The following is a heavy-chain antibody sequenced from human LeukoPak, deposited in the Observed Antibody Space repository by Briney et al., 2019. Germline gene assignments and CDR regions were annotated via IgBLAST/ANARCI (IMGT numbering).Heavy chain of an antibody. Sequence: GGSLRLSCAASGFTFSSYSMNWVRQAPGKGLERVSYISSSSSTIYYADSVKGRFTISRDDAKNSLYLQMNSLRAEDTAVYYRARDRIEQQRTLGRSTSYYNYYYMDVWGKGTTVSVSS. CDR1: GFTFSSYS. J-gene: IGHJ6*03. CDR3: ARDRIEQQRTLGRSTSYYNYYYMDV. CDR2: ISSSSSTI. D-gene: IGHD6-13*01. V-gene: IGHV3-48*01.